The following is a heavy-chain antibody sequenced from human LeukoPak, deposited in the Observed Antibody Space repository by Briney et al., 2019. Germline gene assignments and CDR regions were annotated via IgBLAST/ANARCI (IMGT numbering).Heavy chain of an antibody. D-gene: IGHD4-17*01. CDR1: GFTFTDDY. J-gene: IGHJ4*02. CDR2: ISSSGYTK. CDR3: ARATSYGI. V-gene: IGHV3-11*04. Sequence: GGSLRLSCAASGFTFTDDYMSWIRQAPGKGLEWVSYISSSGYTKYYADSLKGRFTISRDNAKKTLYLQINSLRAEDTAVYYCARATSYGIWGQGTLVTVSS.